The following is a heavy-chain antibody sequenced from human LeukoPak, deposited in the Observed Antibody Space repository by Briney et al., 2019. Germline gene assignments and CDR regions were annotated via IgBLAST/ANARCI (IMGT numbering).Heavy chain of an antibody. J-gene: IGHJ6*02. CDR3: ARETAAAGTYYYYGMDV. Sequence: ASVKVSCKASGYTFTGYYMHWVRQAPGQGLEWMGWINPNSGGTNYAQEFQGRVTMTRDTSISTAYMELSRLRSDDTAVYYCARETAAAGTYYYYGMDVWGQGTTVTVSS. CDR2: INPNSGGT. CDR1: GYTFTGYY. V-gene: IGHV1-2*02. D-gene: IGHD6-13*01.